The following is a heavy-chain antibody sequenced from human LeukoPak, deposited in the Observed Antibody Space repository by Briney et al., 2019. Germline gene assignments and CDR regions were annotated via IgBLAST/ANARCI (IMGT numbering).Heavy chain of an antibody. CDR3: AGRYYDSTGTPEP. CDR1: RGSFSGYY. CDR2: INHRGST. J-gene: IGHJ5*02. V-gene: IGHV4-34*01. D-gene: IGHD3-22*01. Sequence: SETLSLTCAVYRGSFSGYYWSWIRQPPEKGLEWIGEINHRGSTNYNPSLKSRVSISVDTSKNQFSLNLNSAAAADTAVYYCAGRYYDSTGTPEPWGQGTLVTVSS.